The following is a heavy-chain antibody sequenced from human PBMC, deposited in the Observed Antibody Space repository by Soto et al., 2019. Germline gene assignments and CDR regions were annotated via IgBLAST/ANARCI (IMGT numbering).Heavy chain of an antibody. CDR3: ARDIVVVTAIWAFDI. Sequence: PGESLKISCKGSGYSFTSYWISWVRQMPGKGLEWMGRIDPSDSYTNYSPSFQGHVTISADKSISTAYPQWSSLKASDTAMYYCARDIVVVTAIWAFDIWGQGTMVTVSS. J-gene: IGHJ3*02. V-gene: IGHV5-10-1*01. D-gene: IGHD2-21*02. CDR2: IDPSDSYT. CDR1: GYSFTSYW.